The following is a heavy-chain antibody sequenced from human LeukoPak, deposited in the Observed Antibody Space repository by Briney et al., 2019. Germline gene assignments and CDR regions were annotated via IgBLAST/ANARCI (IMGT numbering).Heavy chain of an antibody. CDR1: GGSISSYY. J-gene: IGHJ4*02. CDR3: ARGSYGSRVYDY. Sequence: SETLSLTCTVSGGSISSYYWSWIRQPPGKGLEWIGYIYYSGSTYYNPSLKSRVTISVDTSKNQFSLKLSSVTAADTAVYYCARGSYGSRVYDYWGQGTLVTVSS. CDR2: IYYSGST. D-gene: IGHD4-17*01. V-gene: IGHV4-59*08.